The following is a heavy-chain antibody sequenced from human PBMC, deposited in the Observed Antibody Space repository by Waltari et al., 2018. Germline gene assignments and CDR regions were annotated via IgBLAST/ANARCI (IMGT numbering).Heavy chain of an antibody. Sequence: QGQLVQSGAEVKKPGSSVKVSCKASGGTFSSYAISWVRQAPGQGLEWMGGIIPILGIANYAQKFQGRVTITADKSTSTAYMELSSLRSEDTAVYYCARDSAVGYDILTGGYGFDPWGQGTLVTVSS. J-gene: IGHJ5*02. D-gene: IGHD3-9*01. CDR2: IIPILGIA. V-gene: IGHV1-69*10. CDR3: ARDSAVGYDILTGGYGFDP. CDR1: GGTFSSYA.